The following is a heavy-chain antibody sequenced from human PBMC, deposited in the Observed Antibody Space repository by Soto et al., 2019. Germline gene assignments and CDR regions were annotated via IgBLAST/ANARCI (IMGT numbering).Heavy chain of an antibody. V-gene: IGHV1-69*13. Sequence: SVKVSCKASGGTFSSYAISWVRQAPGQGLEWMGGIIPIFGTANYAQKFQGRVTITADESTSTAYMELSSLRSEDTAVYYCARVVVVAATPYYFDYWGQGTLVTVSS. D-gene: IGHD2-15*01. CDR3: ARVVVVAATPYYFDY. CDR1: GGTFSSYA. CDR2: IIPIFGTA. J-gene: IGHJ4*02.